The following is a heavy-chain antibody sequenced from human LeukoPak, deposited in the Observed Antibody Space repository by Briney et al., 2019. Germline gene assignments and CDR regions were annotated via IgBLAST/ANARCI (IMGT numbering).Heavy chain of an antibody. CDR3: ARDSYSSLGAPDY. CDR1: GGSFSGYY. Sequence: SETLSLTCAVYGGSFSGYYWSWLRQPPGKGLEWMGEINHSGSTNYNPSLKSGVTISVDTSKNKFSLKLSSVTAADTAVYYCARDSYSSLGAPDYWGQGTLVTVSS. J-gene: IGHJ4*02. V-gene: IGHV4-34*01. D-gene: IGHD6-6*01. CDR2: INHSGST.